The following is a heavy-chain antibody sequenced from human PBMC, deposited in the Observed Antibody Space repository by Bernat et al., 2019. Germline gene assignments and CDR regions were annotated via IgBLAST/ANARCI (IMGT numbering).Heavy chain of an antibody. CDR1: GFTFSSYG. J-gene: IGHJ3*02. CDR2: IWYDGSNK. D-gene: IGHD6-13*01. Sequence: QVQLVESGGGVVQPGRSLRLSCAASGFTFSSYGMHWVRQAPGKGLERVAVIWYDGSNKYYADSVKGRFTISRDNSKNTLYLQMNSLRAEDTAVYYCAREGAADAFDIWGQGTMVTVSS. V-gene: IGHV3-33*01. CDR3: AREGAADAFDI.